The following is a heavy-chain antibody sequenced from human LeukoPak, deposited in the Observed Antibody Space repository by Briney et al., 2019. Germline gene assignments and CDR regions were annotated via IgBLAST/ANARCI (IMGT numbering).Heavy chain of an antibody. V-gene: IGHV3-23*01. D-gene: IGHD2-8*02. Sequence: GGSLRLSCAASGFTFVNFAMSWVRLAPGKGLEWDSAVVGDGTTTFYADSVKGRFTISRDNSKNTVYLQINSLGDEDTAVYYCAKARLSTGWAYNDYWGQGTLVTVSS. CDR1: GFTFVNFA. J-gene: IGHJ4*02. CDR3: AKARLSTGWAYNDY. CDR2: VVGDGTTT.